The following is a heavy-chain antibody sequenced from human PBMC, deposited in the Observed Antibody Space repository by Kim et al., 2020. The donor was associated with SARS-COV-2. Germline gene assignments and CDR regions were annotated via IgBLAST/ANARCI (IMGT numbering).Heavy chain of an antibody. V-gene: IGHV2-70*01. D-gene: IGHD6-6*01. Sequence: SGPTLVNPTQTLTLTCTFSGFSLSTSGMCVSWIRQPPGKALEWLALIDWDDDKYYSTSLKTRLTISKDTSKNQVVLTITNMDPVDTATYYCARISSHSSSDWFDPWGQGTLVTVSS. CDR3: ARISSHSSSDWFDP. CDR2: IDWDDDK. J-gene: IGHJ5*02. CDR1: GFSLSTSGMC.